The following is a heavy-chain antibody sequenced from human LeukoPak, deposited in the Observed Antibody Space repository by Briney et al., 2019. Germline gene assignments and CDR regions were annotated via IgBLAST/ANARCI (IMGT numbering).Heavy chain of an antibody. CDR2: INPTSGGT. J-gene: IGHJ6*03. CDR1: GYTFTGYY. Sequence: GASVKVSCKPSGYTFTGYYIHWVRQAPSQGLEWMGWINPTSGGTNYAPKFQGRVTMTRDTSISTAYMELSRLRSDDTAVYYCARERPAYYYMDVWGKGTTVTISS. V-gene: IGHV1-2*02. CDR3: ARERPAYYYMDV.